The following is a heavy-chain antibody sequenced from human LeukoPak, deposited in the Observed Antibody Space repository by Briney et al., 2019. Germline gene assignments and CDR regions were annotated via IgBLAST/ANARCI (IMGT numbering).Heavy chain of an antibody. CDR3: ARDHTWAFDY. Sequence: GGSLRLSCAASGFTFSDYSMNWVRQAPGKGLEWISYIISSSTIYYADSVKGRFTISRDNAKNSLYLQINSLRAEDTAVYYCARDHTWAFDYWGQGTLVTVSS. CDR1: GFTFSDYS. V-gene: IGHV3-69-1*02. J-gene: IGHJ4*02. D-gene: IGHD2/OR15-2a*01. CDR2: IISSSTI.